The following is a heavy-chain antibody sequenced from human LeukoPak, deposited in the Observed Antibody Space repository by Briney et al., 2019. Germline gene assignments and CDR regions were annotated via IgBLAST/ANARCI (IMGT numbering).Heavy chain of an antibody. Sequence: ASVKVSCKASRYTFTSYDINWVREAAGHGREGMGWMNPNTGRTGYAQKFQGRITMTRDTSINTAYMELTNLRSEDTAIYYCARLSQTPDYYTLGGYYYLGYWGQGTPVTVSS. CDR3: ARLSQTPDYYTLGGYYYLGY. D-gene: IGHD3-10*01. CDR2: MNPNTGRT. J-gene: IGHJ4*02. V-gene: IGHV1-8*01. CDR1: RYTFTSYD.